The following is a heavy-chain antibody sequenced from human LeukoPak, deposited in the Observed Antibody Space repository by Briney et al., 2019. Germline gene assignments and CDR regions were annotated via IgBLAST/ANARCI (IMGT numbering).Heavy chain of an antibody. CDR1: GGSFSGYY. V-gene: IGHV4-34*01. CDR2: INHSGST. CDR3: ATYCSSTSCSYYYGMDV. Sequence: PSETLSLTCAVYGGSFSGYYWSWIRQPPGKGLEWIGEINHSGSTNYNPSLKSRVTISVDTSKNQFSLKLSSVTAADTAVYYCATYCSSTSCSYYYGMDVWGQGTTVTASS. J-gene: IGHJ6*02. D-gene: IGHD2-2*01.